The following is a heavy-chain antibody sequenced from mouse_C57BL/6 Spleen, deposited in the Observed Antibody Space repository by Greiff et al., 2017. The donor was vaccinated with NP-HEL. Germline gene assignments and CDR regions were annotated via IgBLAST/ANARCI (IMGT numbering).Heavy chain of an antibody. CDR3: TRGRDGGPYGAMDY. V-gene: IGHV1-15*01. D-gene: IGHD1-1*02. CDR1: GYTFTDYE. CDR2: IDPETGGT. J-gene: IGHJ4*01. Sequence: VQLQQSGAELVRPGASVTLSCKASGYTFTDYEMHWVKQTPVHGLEWIGAIDPETGGTAYNQKFKGKAILTADKSSSTAYMELRSLTSEDSAVYYCTRGRDGGPYGAMDYWGQGTSVTVSS.